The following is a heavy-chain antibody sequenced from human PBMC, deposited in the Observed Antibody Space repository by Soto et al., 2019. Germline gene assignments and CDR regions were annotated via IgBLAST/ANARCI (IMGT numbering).Heavy chain of an antibody. Sequence: QITLKESGPTLVKPTQTLTLTCTFSGFPFSSSAVGVAWIRQPPGKALEWLALIYWDDDKRYSPSLKNRPTITRDTSKNQVVLTMANIDPVDTGTYYCVHRTTVRGFIGAHFDNWGQGTLVTVSS. D-gene: IGHD3-10*01. CDR3: VHRTTVRGFIGAHFDN. V-gene: IGHV2-5*02. J-gene: IGHJ4*02. CDR1: GFPFSSSAVG. CDR2: IYWDDDK.